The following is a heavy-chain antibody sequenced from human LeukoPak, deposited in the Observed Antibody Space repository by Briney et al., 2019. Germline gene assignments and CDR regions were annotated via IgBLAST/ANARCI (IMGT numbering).Heavy chain of an antibody. CDR3: ARDFRSGSQTVFDY. D-gene: IGHD1-26*01. CDR1: GFTFSHYS. V-gene: IGHV3-21*01. CDR2: ISSSSSYI. J-gene: IGHJ4*02. Sequence: GGSLRLSCAATGFTFSHYSMNWVRQAPGKGLEWVSSISSSSSYIYYADSVKGRFTISRDNAKNSLYLQMNSLRAEDTAVYYCARDFRSGSQTVFDYWGQGTLVTVSS.